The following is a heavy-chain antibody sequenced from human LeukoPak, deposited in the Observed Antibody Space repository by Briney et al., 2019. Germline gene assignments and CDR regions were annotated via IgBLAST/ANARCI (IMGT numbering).Heavy chain of an antibody. D-gene: IGHD3-3*01. J-gene: IGHJ6*03. CDR3: AREGRYYDFWSGYYTGFQESASYYYYMDV. Sequence: PGGSLRLSCAASGFTFSSYDMHWVRQATGKGLEWVSAIGTAGDTYYPGFVKGRFTISRENAKNSLYLQMNSLRAGDTAVYYCAREGRYYDFWSGYYTGFQESASYYYYMDVWGKGTTVTVSS. CDR1: GFTFSSYD. CDR2: IGTAGDT. V-gene: IGHV3-13*01.